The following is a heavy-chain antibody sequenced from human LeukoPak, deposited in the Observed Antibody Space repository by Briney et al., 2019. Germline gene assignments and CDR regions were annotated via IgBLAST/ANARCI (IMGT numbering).Heavy chain of an antibody. CDR2: ISRGSDIS. Sequence: SGGSLSLSCAASGFTFSTYSMNWVRQAPGKGLEWISYISRGSDISYYPDSVRGRFLISSVTARNSLYLQMNRLRADHTAMYYCVRDNPWCCGVVPANMEGLWGQGTLVTVSS. D-gene: IGHD2-21*02. V-gene: IGHV3-48*01. CDR1: GFTFSTYS. J-gene: IGHJ4*02. CDR3: VRDNPWCCGVVPANMEGL.